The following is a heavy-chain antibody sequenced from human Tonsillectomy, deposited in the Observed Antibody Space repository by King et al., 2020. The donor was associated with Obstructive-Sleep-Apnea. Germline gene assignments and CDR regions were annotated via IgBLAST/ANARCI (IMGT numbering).Heavy chain of an antibody. CDR2: VKEDGTET. D-gene: IGHD6-19*01. J-gene: IGHJ2*01. CDR1: GFIFSTNW. Sequence: VQLVESGGGLVQPGGSLRLSCAASGFIFSTNWMSWVRQAPGKGLEWVANVKEDGTETLYVDSVKGRFTISRDKAKSSVHLQMNSLRAEDTAVYYCARLMSSSGWYIWYFDLWGRGTLVTVSS. CDR3: ARLMSSSGWYIWYFDL. V-gene: IGHV3-7*01.